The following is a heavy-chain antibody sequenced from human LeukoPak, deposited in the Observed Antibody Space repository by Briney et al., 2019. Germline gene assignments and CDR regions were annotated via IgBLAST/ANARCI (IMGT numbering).Heavy chain of an antibody. CDR3: AREDGSGSYYNGWFDP. CDR2: IYYSGST. Sequence: SETLSLTCTVSGGSISSYYWSWIRQPPGKGQEWIGYIYYSGSTNYNPSLKSRVTISVDTSKNQFSLKLSSVTAADTAVYYCAREDGSGSYYNGWFDPWGQGTLVTVSS. J-gene: IGHJ5*02. CDR1: GGSISSYY. V-gene: IGHV4-59*01. D-gene: IGHD3-10*01.